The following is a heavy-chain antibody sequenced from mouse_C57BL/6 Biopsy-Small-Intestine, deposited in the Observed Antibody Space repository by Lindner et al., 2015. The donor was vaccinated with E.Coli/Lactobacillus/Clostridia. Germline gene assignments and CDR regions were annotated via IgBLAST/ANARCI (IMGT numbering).Heavy chain of an antibody. CDR3: ARRGGYYYFDY. D-gene: IGHD2-3*01. J-gene: IGHJ2*01. CDR2: IYPNNGGT. V-gene: IGHV1-34*02. CDR1: GYTFTDYN. Sequence: VQLQESGPELVKPGASVKISCKASGYTFTDYNMDWVKQSHGKSLEWIGYIYPNNGGTGYNQKFESKATLTVDKSSSTAYMELHSLTSEDSAVYYCARRGGYYYFDYWGQGTTLTVSS.